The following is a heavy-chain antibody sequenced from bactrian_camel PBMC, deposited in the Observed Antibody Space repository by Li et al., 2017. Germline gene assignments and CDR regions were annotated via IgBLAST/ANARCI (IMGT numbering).Heavy chain of an antibody. D-gene: IGHD7*01. J-gene: IGHJ2*01. CDR1: GYTYRDSC. CDR2: IDPRGGGT. CDR3: AADTGGMVYNTWNPRQYEV. Sequence: HVQLVESGGGSVQAGGSLRLSCAASGYTYRDSCMGWFRQAPRKDRTWVARIDPRGGGTVYADPAKGRFTIAQDKDQNTVYLRMNSLKPEDTAMYYCAADTGGMVYNTWNPRQYEVWRQPTQVPVS. V-gene: IGHV3S60*01.